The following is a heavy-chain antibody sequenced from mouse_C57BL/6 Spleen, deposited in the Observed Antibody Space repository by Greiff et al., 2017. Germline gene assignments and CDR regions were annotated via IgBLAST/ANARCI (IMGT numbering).Heavy chain of an antibody. Sequence: VKLQESGAELVKPGASVKLSCKASGYTFTEYTIHWVKQRSGQGLEWIGWFYPGSGSIKYNEKFKDKATLTADKSSSTVYMELSRLTSEDSAVYFCARQKARDYYGSPFAYWGQGTLVTVSA. CDR1: GYTFTEYT. J-gene: IGHJ3*01. CDR2: FYPGSGSI. CDR3: ARQKARDYYGSPFAY. D-gene: IGHD1-1*01. V-gene: IGHV1-62-2*01.